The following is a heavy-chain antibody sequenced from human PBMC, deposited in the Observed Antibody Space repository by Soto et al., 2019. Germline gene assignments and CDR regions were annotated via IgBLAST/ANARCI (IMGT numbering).Heavy chain of an antibody. CDR3: TTGLIYCSSTSCNTDY. D-gene: IGHD2-2*01. CDR1: GFTFSNAW. V-gene: IGHV3-15*01. CDR2: IKSKTDGGTT. J-gene: IGHJ4*02. Sequence: SGGSLRLSCAASGFTFSNAWMSWVRQAPGKGLEWVGRIKSKTDGGTTDYAAPVKGRFTISRDDSKNTLYLQMNSLKTEDTAVYYCTTGLIYCSSTSCNTDYWGQGTLVTVSS.